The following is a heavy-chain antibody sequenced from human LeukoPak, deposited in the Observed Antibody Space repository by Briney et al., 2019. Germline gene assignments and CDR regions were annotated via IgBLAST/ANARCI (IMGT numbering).Heavy chain of an antibody. V-gene: IGHV3-48*01. CDR3: ARSFGSGISYSDYYYMDV. CDR1: GFTFSSYS. CDR2: ISISSSTI. Sequence: PGGSLRLSCAASGFTFSSYSMNWVRQAPGKGLEWVSYISISSSTIHYADSVKGRFTISRDNAKNSLYLQMNSLRADDTAVYYCARSFGSGISYSDYYYMDVWGKGTTVTISS. J-gene: IGHJ6*03. D-gene: IGHD3-10*01.